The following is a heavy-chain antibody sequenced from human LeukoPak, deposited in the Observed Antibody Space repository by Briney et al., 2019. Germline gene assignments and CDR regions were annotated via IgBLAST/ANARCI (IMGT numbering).Heavy chain of an antibody. J-gene: IGHJ4*02. CDR3: AKDSSGRVLKTSYFDY. D-gene: IGHD2/OR15-2a*01. CDR2: ISGSGGST. V-gene: IGHV3-23*01. CDR1: GFTFSSYA. Sequence: PGGSLRLSSAASGFTFSSYAMSWGPQAPGRGLERVSGISGSGGSTYYADSVKGRFTISRDNSKKTLYLQMNSLRAEDTPVYYCAKDSSGRVLKTSYFDYWGQGTLATVSS.